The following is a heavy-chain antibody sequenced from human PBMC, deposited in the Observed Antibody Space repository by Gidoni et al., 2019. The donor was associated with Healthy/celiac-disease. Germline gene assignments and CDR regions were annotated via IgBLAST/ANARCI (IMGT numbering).Heavy chain of an antibody. Sequence: QVQLVESGGGVVQPGRSLRLPGAASAFTFSRYGMHWVRQAPGKGLEWVAVIWYDGSNKYYADSVKGRFTISRDNSKNTLYLQMNSLRAEDTAVYYCARWEHDYGDYGRAEYFQHWGQGTLVTVSS. V-gene: IGHV3-33*01. D-gene: IGHD4-17*01. CDR2: IWYDGSNK. J-gene: IGHJ1*01. CDR1: AFTFSRYG. CDR3: ARWEHDYGDYGRAEYFQH.